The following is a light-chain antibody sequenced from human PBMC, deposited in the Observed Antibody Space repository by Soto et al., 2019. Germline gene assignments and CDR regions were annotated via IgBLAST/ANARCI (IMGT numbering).Light chain of an antibody. CDR1: QAISVY. Sequence: DIQMTQSPSSLSASVGDRVTITCQASQAISVYLNWYQQKPGKAPKLLISDASNLETGVPSRFSRSGSGTDFTFSISSLQPEDFAPYYFQHYTNLRYTFGQGTKLASK. CDR2: DAS. CDR3: QHYTNLRYT. V-gene: IGKV1-33*01. J-gene: IGKJ2*01.